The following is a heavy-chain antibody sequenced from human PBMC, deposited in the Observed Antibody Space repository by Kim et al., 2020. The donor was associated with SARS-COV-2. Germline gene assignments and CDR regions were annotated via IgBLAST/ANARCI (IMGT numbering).Heavy chain of an antibody. Sequence: IKEDGSVKHYVDSLKGRFTISRDNAKNSLYLQMNNLRAEDTAVYYCANDALDIWGQGTMVTVSS. CDR2: IKEDGSVK. CDR3: ANDALDI. V-gene: IGHV3-7*03. J-gene: IGHJ3*02.